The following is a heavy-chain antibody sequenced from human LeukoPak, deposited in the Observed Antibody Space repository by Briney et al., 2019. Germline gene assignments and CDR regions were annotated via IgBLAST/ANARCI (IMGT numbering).Heavy chain of an antibody. J-gene: IGHJ4*02. D-gene: IGHD5-24*01. V-gene: IGHV3-7*03. CDR1: GFTFSTYW. CDR2: IKEDGTET. CDR3: AKEGRSLQTY. Sequence: GGSLRLSCSASGFTFSTYWMSWVRLAPGKGLEWVANIKEDGTETYYVDSVKGRFTISRDNAKNSLYLQMNSLRVEDTAVYYCAKEGRSLQTYWGQGTLVTVSS.